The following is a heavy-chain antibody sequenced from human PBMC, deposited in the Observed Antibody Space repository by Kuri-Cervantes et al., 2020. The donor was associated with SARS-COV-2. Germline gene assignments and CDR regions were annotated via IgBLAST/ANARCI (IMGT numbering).Heavy chain of an antibody. J-gene: IGHJ6*02. Sequence: GESLKISCAASGFTFSSYGMHWVRQAPGKGLEWVALISYDGTNKFYADSVEGRFTISRDNSRNTLYLQMNSLRAEDTAVFYCARPDCTINGVCFMDVWGQGTTVTVSS. D-gene: IGHD2-8*01. V-gene: IGHV3-30*19. CDR2: ISYDGTNK. CDR1: GFTFSSYG. CDR3: ARPDCTINGVCFMDV.